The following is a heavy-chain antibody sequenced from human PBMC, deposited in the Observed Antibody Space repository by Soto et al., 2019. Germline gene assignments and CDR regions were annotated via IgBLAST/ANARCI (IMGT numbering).Heavy chain of an antibody. CDR3: AREEGYCTNGVCCFDY. D-gene: IGHD2-8*01. CDR2: IIPILGIA. Sequence: SVKVSCKASGGTFSSYTIGWVRQAPGQGLEWMGRIIPILGIANYAQKFQGRVTITADKSTSTAYMELSSLRSEDTAVYYCAREEGYCTNGVCCFDYWGQGTLVTVSS. V-gene: IGHV1-69*04. J-gene: IGHJ4*02. CDR1: GGTFSSYT.